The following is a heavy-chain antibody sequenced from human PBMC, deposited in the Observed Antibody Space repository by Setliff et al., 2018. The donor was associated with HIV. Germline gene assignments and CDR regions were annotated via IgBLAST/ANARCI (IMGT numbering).Heavy chain of an antibody. D-gene: IGHD6-19*01. CDR1: GRSFSGYY. CDR3: ARGWGHDGCDF. Sequence: PSETLSLTCAVYGRSFSGYYWNWIRQSPGKGLEWIGEINHSGGTNYNPSLKSRVTMSIDTSKNQFSLNVSSVTAADTAVYYCARGWGHDGCDFWGQGTMVTVSS. V-gene: IGHV4-34*01. CDR2: INHSGGT. J-gene: IGHJ3*01.